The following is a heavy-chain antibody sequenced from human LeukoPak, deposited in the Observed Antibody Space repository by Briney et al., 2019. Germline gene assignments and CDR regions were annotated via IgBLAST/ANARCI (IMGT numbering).Heavy chain of an antibody. D-gene: IGHD2-15*01. CDR3: ARTPELGYCSGGSCYSSYYYYYGMDV. CDR2: IIPIFGTA. J-gene: IGHJ6*04. CDR1: GGTFSSYA. V-gene: IGHV1-69*13. Sequence: ASVKVSCKASGGTFSSYAISWVRQAPEQGLEWMGGIIPIFGTANYAQKFQGRVTITADESTSTAYMELSSLRSEDTAVYYCARTPELGYCSGGSCYSSYYYYYGMDVWGKGTTVTVSS.